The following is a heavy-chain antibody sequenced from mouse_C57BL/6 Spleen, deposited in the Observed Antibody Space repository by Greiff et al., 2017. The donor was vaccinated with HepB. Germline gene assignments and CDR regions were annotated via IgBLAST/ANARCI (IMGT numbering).Heavy chain of an antibody. V-gene: IGHV1-52*01. CDR2: IDPSDSET. D-gene: IGHD1-1*01. Sequence: QVQLQQPGAELVRPGSSVKLSCKASGYTFTSYWMHWVKQRPIQGLEWIGNIDPSDSETHYNQKFKDKDTLTVDKSSSTAYMQLSSLTSEDSAVYYCARSDLDYGSSHWFAYWGQGTLVTVSA. CDR1: GYTFTSYW. CDR3: ARSDLDYGSSHWFAY. J-gene: IGHJ3*01.